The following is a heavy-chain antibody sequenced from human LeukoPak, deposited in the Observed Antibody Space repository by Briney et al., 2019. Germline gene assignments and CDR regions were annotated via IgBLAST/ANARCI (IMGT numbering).Heavy chain of an antibody. CDR1: GGSISSGGYY. Sequence: SQTLSLTCTVSGGSISSGGYYWSWIRQHPGKGLEWIGYIYYSGSTYYNPSLKSRVTISVDTSKNQFSLKLSSVTAADTAVYYCARAGIGVGATTGFDYWGQGTLVTVSS. J-gene: IGHJ4*02. D-gene: IGHD1-26*01. CDR2: IYYSGST. V-gene: IGHV4-31*03. CDR3: ARAGIGVGATTGFDY.